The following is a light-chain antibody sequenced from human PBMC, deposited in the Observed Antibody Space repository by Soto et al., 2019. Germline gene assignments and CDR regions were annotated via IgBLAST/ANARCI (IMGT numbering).Light chain of an antibody. Sequence: EIVMTQSPATLSVSPGERATLSCRASQSVSSNLAWYQQKPGQAPRLLIYGASTRDTGIPVRFSGSGSGTDFTLTISSLQSEDFAVYYCQQYNNWPGTFGQGTKVEIK. CDR2: GAS. J-gene: IGKJ1*01. CDR1: QSVSSN. V-gene: IGKV3-15*01. CDR3: QQYNNWPGT.